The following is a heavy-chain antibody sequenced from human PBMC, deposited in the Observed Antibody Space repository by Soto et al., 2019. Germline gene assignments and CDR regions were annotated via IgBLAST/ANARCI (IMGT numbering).Heavy chain of an antibody. CDR2: ISGSGSTI. CDR1: GFTFSSYS. J-gene: IGHJ4*02. CDR3: ARQIRDYYSSYFAY. V-gene: IGHV3-48*02. D-gene: IGHD3-10*01. Sequence: EVQLVESGGDLVQPGGSLRLSCAASGFTFSSYSMNWVRQAPGKGLEWISYISGSGSTIYYADSVRGRFTISRGNDKNSLHLQMNSLRDEDTAVYYCARQIRDYYSSYFAYWGQGTLVTVSS.